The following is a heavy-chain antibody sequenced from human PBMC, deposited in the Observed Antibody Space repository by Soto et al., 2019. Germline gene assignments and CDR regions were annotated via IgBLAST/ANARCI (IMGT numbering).Heavy chain of an antibody. V-gene: IGHV3-23*01. J-gene: IGHJ4*02. CDR2: ISGGGGYT. D-gene: IGHD3-16*01. CDR3: ARNYDYIWGTTFDY. Sequence: GGSLRLSCAASGFTFSSYAMSWVRQAPGKGLERVSVISGGGGYTDYADSVKGRFTISRDNSRNTVYLQMNSLRAEDTAVYYCARNYDYIWGTTFDYWGQGTLVTVSS. CDR1: GFTFSSYA.